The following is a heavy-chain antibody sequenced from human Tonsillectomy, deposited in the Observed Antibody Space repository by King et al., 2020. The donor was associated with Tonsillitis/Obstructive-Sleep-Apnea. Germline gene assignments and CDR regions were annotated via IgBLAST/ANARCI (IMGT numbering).Heavy chain of an antibody. CDR1: GYTFTDYG. Sequence: VQLVESGAEVMQPGASLKVSCKASGYTFTDYGITWVRQAPGQGLEWMGWISTYNGNTNYAQKFEGRVTMTTDTSTSTAYMELRSLRSADTAVYYCARAFIITVTTYPPPVNYFYGMDVWGQGTTLTVSS. CDR3: ARAFIITVTTYPPPVNYFYGMDV. CDR2: ISTYNGNT. J-gene: IGHJ6*02. D-gene: IGHD4-17*01. V-gene: IGHV1-18*04.